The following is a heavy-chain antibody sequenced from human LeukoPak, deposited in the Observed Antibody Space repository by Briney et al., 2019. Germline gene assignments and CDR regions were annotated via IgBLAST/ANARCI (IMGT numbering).Heavy chain of an antibody. CDR2: ISAYNGNT. Sequence: ASVKVSCKASGYTFTSYGISWVRQAPGQGLEWMGWISAYNGNTNYAQKLQGRVTMTTDTSTSTAYMELRSLRSDDTAVYYCARDDGTVTTADGFDYWGQGTPVTVSS. CDR1: GYTFTSYG. D-gene: IGHD4-11*01. CDR3: ARDDGTVTTADGFDY. J-gene: IGHJ4*02. V-gene: IGHV1-18*01.